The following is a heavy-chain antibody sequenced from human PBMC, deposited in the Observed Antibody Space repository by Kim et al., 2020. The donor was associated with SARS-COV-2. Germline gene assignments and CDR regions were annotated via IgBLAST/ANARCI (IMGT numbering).Heavy chain of an antibody. CDR1: GFTFSSYS. J-gene: IGHJ6*02. D-gene: IGHD3-10*01. V-gene: IGHV3-48*01. Sequence: GGSLRLSCAASGFTFSSYSMNWVRQAPGKGLEWVSYIRSSNSTIYFADSVKGRLTISRDNAKNALYLQMNSRRAEDKAVYFCAAFGEDGMDVWGQGTTVTVSS. CDR3: AAFGEDGMDV. CDR2: IRSSNSTI.